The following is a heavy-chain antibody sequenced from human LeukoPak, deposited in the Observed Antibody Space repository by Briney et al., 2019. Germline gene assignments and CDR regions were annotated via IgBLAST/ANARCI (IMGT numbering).Heavy chain of an antibody. CDR2: ISSSTSTI. J-gene: IGHJ4*02. V-gene: IGHV3-48*01. CDR3: ARRPPTGAALDY. D-gene: IGHD6-6*01. CDR1: GFTFSVYG. Sequence: GGSLRLSCAASGFTFSVYGMNWVRQAPGKGLEWISYISSSTSTINYADSVKGRLTISRDNANNSLFLQMNSLRVEDTAVYYCARRPPTGAALDYWGQGTLVTVSS.